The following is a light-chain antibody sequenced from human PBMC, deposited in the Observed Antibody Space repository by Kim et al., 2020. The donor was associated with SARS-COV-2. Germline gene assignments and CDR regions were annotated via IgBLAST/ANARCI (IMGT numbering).Light chain of an antibody. V-gene: IGKV3-15*01. CDR2: GAS. CDR3: QQYNSWPLT. CDR1: RGVSSN. J-gene: IGKJ4*01. Sequence: VSPGERAPRSCRANRGVSSNLAWYQQKPGQAPRLLIYGASTRATGIPARFSGSGSGTEFTLTISSLQSEDFAVYYCQQYNSWPLTFGGGTKVDIK.